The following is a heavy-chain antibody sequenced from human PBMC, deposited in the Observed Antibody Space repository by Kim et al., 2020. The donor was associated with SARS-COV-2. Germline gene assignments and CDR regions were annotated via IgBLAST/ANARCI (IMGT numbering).Heavy chain of an antibody. J-gene: IGHJ4*02. V-gene: IGHV3-48*02. D-gene: IGHD3-10*01. Sequence: YFTDSVKGRFTNSRDNAKLSLYLQMDSMRDEDTAVYFCLRDHRASGRFDFWGQGTLVTVSS. CDR3: LRDHRASGRFDF.